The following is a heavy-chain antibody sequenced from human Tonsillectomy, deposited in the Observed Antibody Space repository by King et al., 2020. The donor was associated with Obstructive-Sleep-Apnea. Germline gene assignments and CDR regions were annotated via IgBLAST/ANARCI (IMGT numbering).Heavy chain of an antibody. Sequence: VQLVESGAEVKKPGASVKVSCKASGYTFTGYYIHWVRQAPGQGLEWMGWINPNSGGTKFAQKFQGRVTMTRDTSISTVYLELSRLRSDDTAVYYCAAPTYYDILSGYYDSPHWGQGTLVTVSS. D-gene: IGHD3-9*01. V-gene: IGHV1-2*02. J-gene: IGHJ4*02. CDR1: GYTFTGYY. CDR2: INPNSGGT. CDR3: AAPTYYDILSGYYDSPH.